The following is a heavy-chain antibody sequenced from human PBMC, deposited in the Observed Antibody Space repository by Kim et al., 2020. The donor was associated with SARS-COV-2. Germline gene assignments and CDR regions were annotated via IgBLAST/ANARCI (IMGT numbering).Heavy chain of an antibody. J-gene: IGHJ6*03. CDR3: AKAVLEGVNYYYYSLDV. V-gene: IGHV3-30*18. CDR2: ISSDGSNK. Sequence: GGSLRLSCAASEFTFSTYGMQWVRQAPGKGLEWVSSISSDGSNKYYADSVKGRFTISRDNSENSLYLQMNSLRAEDTAVYSCAKAVLEGVNYYYYSLDV. CDR1: EFTFSTYG. D-gene: IGHD3-10*01.